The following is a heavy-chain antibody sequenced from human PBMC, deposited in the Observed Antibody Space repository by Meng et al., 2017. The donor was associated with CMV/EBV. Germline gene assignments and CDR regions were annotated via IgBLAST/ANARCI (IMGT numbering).Heavy chain of an antibody. D-gene: IGHD2-2*01. J-gene: IGHJ6*02. Sequence: GEALKISWAASGFTFDDYGMSWGRQAPGKGLEWGAGIKWNGGSTGYADSGKGRFTISRDNTKNSLYLQMNSLRAEDTALYYCARDLVVPPQDYYYGMDVWGQGTTVTVSS. CDR3: ARDLVVPPQDYYYGMDV. V-gene: IGHV3-20*04. CDR1: GFTFDDYG. CDR2: IKWNGGST.